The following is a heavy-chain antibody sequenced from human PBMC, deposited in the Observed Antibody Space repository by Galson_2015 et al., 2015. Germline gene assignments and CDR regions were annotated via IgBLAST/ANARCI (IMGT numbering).Heavy chain of an antibody. CDR2: IIPIFGTA. V-gene: IGHV1-69*13. J-gene: IGHJ6*02. Sequence: SVKVSCKASGGTFSSYAISWVRQAPGQGLEWMGGIIPIFGTANYAQKFQGRVTITADESTSTAYMELSSLRSEDTAVYYCARGSVDTVVVPAAINYYYGMDVWGQGTTVTVSS. CDR3: ARGSVDTVVVPAAINYYYGMDV. D-gene: IGHD2-2*01. CDR1: GGTFSSYA.